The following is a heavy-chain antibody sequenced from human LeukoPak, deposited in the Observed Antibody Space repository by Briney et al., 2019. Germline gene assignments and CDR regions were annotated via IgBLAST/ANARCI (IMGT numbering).Heavy chain of an antibody. CDR1: GGSISTYY. CDR2: IYYSGSGGT. V-gene: IGHV4-59*08. Sequence: SETLSLTCTVSGGSISTYYWSWIRQPPGKRLEWIGYIYYSGSGGTHYNPSLKSRVTISVDTSKNQFSLKLSSVIAADTAVYYCARCDDQSQREYFDYWGQGTLVTVSS. D-gene: IGHD6-25*01. J-gene: IGHJ4*02. CDR3: ARCDDQSQREYFDY.